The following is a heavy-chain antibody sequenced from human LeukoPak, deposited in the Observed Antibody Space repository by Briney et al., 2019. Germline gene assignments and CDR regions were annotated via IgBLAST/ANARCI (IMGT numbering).Heavy chain of an antibody. V-gene: IGHV3-23*01. J-gene: IGHJ4*02. CDR3: AKSYDSGGCPLGDY. CDR2: IAAGATGT. CDR1: GFTGPSFA. D-gene: IGHD3-22*01. Sequence: PGGSLTLSCSASGFTGPSFAMAWVRQAPGKGLEWVSGIAAGATGTYYSDSVKGRFTISRDNSRKTVQLQMNSLRAEDTAVYYCAKSYDSGGCPLGDYWGQGTLVTVSS.